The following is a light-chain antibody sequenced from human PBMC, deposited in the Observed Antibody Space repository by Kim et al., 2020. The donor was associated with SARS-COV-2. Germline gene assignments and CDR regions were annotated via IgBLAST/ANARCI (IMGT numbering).Light chain of an antibody. J-gene: IGKJ1*01. CDR3: QQYSSSPAT. CDR2: GAS. CDR1: ESVSSCN. Sequence: PGKSATLSCRPSESVSSCNVAWYRQNPGQAPRLLIYGASSRATGIPDRFSGSGSGTDFTLTITRLEPEDFAVYYCQQYSSSPATFGQGTKVDIK. V-gene: IGKV3-20*01.